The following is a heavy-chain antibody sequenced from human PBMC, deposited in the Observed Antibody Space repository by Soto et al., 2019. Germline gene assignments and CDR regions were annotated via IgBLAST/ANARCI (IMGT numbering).Heavy chain of an antibody. CDR3: ARQLPVGATSWFDP. CDR1: GGSINSDDSF. CDR2: LYYGGST. J-gene: IGHJ5*02. V-gene: IGHV4-39*01. D-gene: IGHD1-26*01. Sequence: ETLSLTCRVSGGSINSDDSFWGWVRQSPGKGLEWIGSLYYGGSTFYNPSLKSRVTISLDTSKNQFSLRLTSVTAPDTAIYYCARQLPVGATSWFDPWGQGTLVTVSS.